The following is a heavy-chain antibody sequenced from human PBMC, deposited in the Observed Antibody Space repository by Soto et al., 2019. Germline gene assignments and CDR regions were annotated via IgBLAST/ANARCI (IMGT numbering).Heavy chain of an antibody. CDR3: ARKIGYCNAGRCHGHHALDV. J-gene: IGHJ3*01. CDR1: GGSISSSDYS. Sequence: SETLSLTCTVSGGSISSSDYSWGWIRQPPGKGLEWIGTFYYSGSTNYNPSLKSRVFISVDTSQNQFSLKLSSVAAADTAMYYCARKIGYCNAGRCHGHHALDVWGQGTMVTVSS. CDR2: FYYSGST. D-gene: IGHD2-15*01. V-gene: IGHV4-39*01.